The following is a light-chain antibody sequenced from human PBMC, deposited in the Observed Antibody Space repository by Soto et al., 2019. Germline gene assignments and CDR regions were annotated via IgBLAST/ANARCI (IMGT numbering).Light chain of an antibody. CDR1: SSDVGGYNY. CDR3: SSYTAITTTRV. Sequence: QSALTQPASVSGSPGQSITISCTGTSSDVGGYNYVSWYQQHPGKAPQLMIYDVSSRPSGVSHRFSGSKSGTTASLTISGLQAEDEAYYFCSSYTAITTTRVFGGGTQLTVL. V-gene: IGLV2-14*03. J-gene: IGLJ2*01. CDR2: DVS.